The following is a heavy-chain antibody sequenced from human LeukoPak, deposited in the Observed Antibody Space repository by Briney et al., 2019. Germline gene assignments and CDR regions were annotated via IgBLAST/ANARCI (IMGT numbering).Heavy chain of an antibody. V-gene: IGHV1-69*13. D-gene: IGHD1-26*01. J-gene: IGHJ3*02. Sequence: ASVKVSCKASGGTFSSCAISWVRQAPGQGLEWMGGIIPIFGTANYAQKFQGRVTITADESTSTAYMELSSLRSEDTAVYYCARGLLVTGVGAMLVGPFDIWGQGTMVTVSS. CDR2: IIPIFGTA. CDR1: GGTFSSCA. CDR3: ARGLLVTGVGAMLVGPFDI.